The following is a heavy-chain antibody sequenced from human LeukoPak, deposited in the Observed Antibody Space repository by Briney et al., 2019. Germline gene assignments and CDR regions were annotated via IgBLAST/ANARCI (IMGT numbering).Heavy chain of an antibody. J-gene: IGHJ4*02. CDR2: IYYSGST. CDR3: ASTEVDVDY. D-gene: IGHD1-26*01. V-gene: IGHV4-39*07. CDR1: GGSISSSSYY. Sequence: SETLSLTCTVSGGSISSSSYYWGWIRQPPGKGLEWTGSIYYSGSTYYNPSLKSRVTISVDTSKNQFSLKLSSVTAADTAVYYCASTEVDVDYWGQGTLVTVSS.